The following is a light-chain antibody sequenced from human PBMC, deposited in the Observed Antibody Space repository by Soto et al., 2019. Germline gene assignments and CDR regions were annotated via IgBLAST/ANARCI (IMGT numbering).Light chain of an antibody. Sequence: DIQMTQSPSSVSASLGARVPITRRASQTISSWLAWYQQKPGKAPKLLIFNASTLQSGVPSRFSGSGSDRAFTLTITSLQPDDFATYYCQQDYNYPRTFGQGTKVDIK. CDR3: QQDYNYPRT. CDR2: NAS. CDR1: QTISSW. J-gene: IGKJ1*01. V-gene: IGKV1-5*01.